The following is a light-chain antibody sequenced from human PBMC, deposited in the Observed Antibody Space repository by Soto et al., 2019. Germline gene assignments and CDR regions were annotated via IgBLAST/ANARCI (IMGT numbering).Light chain of an antibody. V-gene: IGKV3-20*01. CDR3: QQYDTSPRT. J-gene: IGKJ1*01. CDR1: QSVSSNY. CDR2: GAS. Sequence: EIVLTQSPGTLSLSPGERATLSCRASQSVSSNYLAWYQQKRGQAPRLLIYGASSRATGIPTRFSGSGAGTHFTLTISRLEPEDFAVYYCQQYDTSPRTFGQGTKEEI.